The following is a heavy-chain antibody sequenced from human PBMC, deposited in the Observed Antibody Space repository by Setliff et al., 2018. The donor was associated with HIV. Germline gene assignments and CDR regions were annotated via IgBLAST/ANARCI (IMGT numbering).Heavy chain of an antibody. CDR1: GGAISTSY. V-gene: IGHV4-4*09. CDR2: IYISGTT. Sequence: SETLSLTCTVSGGAISTSYWNWIRQPPGKGREWIAYIYISGTTNYNPSLKSRVTISLDTSRNQFSLKLGSVTAADTAMYHCAREHCSGDYADYWGQGTLVTVSS. J-gene: IGHJ4*02. CDR3: AREHCSGDYADY. D-gene: IGHD2-21*02.